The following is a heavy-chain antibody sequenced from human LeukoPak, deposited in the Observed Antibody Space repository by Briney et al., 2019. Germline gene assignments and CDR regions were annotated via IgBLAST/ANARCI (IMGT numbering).Heavy chain of an antibody. V-gene: IGHV3-21*01. Sequence: GGSLRLSCAASGFTFSSYRMSWVRQVPGKGLEWVSSISTSSSYIYYADSLKGRFTISRDNAKNSLYLQMNSLRAEDTAVYYCARDRNYLAPSYYYYGMDVWGQGTTVTVSS. D-gene: IGHD5-24*01. CDR3: ARDRNYLAPSYYYYGMDV. CDR1: GFTFSSYR. CDR2: ISTSSSYI. J-gene: IGHJ6*02.